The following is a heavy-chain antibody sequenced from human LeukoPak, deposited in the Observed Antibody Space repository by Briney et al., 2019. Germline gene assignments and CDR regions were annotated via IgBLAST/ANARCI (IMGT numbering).Heavy chain of an antibody. Sequence: SETLSLTCTVSGGSISSYYWGWIRQPPGKGLEWIGYIYYSGSTNYNPSLKSRVTISVDTPKNQFSLKLSSVTAADTAVYYCARVGRGYYDSSGSNYPNWFDPWGQGTLVTVSS. D-gene: IGHD3-22*01. CDR1: GGSISSYY. V-gene: IGHV4-59*01. J-gene: IGHJ5*02. CDR2: IYYSGST. CDR3: ARVGRGYYDSSGSNYPNWFDP.